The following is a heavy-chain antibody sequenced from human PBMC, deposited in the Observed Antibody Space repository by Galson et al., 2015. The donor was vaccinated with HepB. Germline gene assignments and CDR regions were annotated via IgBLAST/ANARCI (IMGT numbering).Heavy chain of an antibody. Sequence: SLRLSCAASGFTFSSYAMHWVRQAPGKGLEWVSSISSSSSYIYYADSVKGRFTISRDNAKNSLYQQMNSLRAEDTAVYYCARDSTGVLAYNWFDPWGQGTLVTVSS. CDR1: GFTFSSYA. J-gene: IGHJ5*02. CDR3: ARDSTGVLAYNWFDP. CDR2: ISSSSSYI. V-gene: IGHV3-21*01. D-gene: IGHD1-1*01.